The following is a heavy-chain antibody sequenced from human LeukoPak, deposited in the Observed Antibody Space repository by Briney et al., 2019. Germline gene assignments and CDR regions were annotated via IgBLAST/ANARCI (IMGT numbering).Heavy chain of an antibody. D-gene: IGHD3-22*01. V-gene: IGHV1-2*02. CDR3: ARGPGEGGSSGYYYGKPEDPAEYYFDY. Sequence: ASVKVSCKASGYTFTGYYMHWVRQAPGQGLEWMGWINPNSGGINYAQKFQGRVTMTRDTSISTAYMELSSLRSEDTAVYYCARGPGEGGSSGYYYGKPEDPAEYYFDYWGQGTLVTVSS. CDR1: GYTFTGYY. CDR2: INPNSGGI. J-gene: IGHJ4*02.